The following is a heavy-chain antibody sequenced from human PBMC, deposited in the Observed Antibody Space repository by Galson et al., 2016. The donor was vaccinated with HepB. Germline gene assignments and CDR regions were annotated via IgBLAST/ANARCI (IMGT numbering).Heavy chain of an antibody. Sequence: LRLSCAAYGFTFSRFWMNWVRQAPGKGLEWVASIKEDGSKTFYVDSVKGRFTMSRDNVEESVSLQMNSLRAEDTAVYYCAKYGDEAGWNFHHWGQGTLVTVSS. CDR2: IKEDGSKT. J-gene: IGHJ1*01. V-gene: IGHV3-7*03. CDR3: AKYGDEAGWNFHH. CDR1: GFTFSRFW. D-gene: IGHD6-19*01.